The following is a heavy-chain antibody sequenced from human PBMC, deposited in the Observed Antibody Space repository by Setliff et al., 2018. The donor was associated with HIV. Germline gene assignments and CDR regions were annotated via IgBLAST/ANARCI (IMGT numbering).Heavy chain of an antibody. J-gene: IGHJ4*02. CDR3: ATQTGFYNSHWYDY. D-gene: IGHD6-13*01. CDR2: ISIGSGAAI. Sequence: PGGSLRLSCAASGFTFRNYNFNWVRQAPGRGLEWVSSISIGSGAAIYYAESVQGRFTVSRDNSKNSLYLQMNSLRVEDTAVYYCATQTGFYNSHWYDYWGQGTMVTVSS. CDR1: GFTFRNYN. V-gene: IGHV3-21*01.